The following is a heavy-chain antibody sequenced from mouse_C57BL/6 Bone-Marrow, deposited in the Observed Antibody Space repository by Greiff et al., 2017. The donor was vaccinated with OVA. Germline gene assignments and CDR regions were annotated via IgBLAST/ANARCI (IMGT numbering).Heavy chain of an antibody. J-gene: IGHJ4*01. CDR3: ARGTPSPDYAMDY. V-gene: IGHV3-1*01. CDR1: GYSITSGYD. Sequence: EVMLVESGPGMVKPSQSLSLTCTVTGYSITSGYDWHWIRHFPGNKLEWMGYISYSGSTNYNPSLKSRISITHDTSKNHFFLKLNSVTTEDTATYYCARGTPSPDYAMDYWGQGTSVTVSS. CDR2: ISYSGST.